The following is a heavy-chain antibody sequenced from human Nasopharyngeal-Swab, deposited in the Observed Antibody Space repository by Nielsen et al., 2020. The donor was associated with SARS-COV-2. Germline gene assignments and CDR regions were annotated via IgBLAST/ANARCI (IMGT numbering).Heavy chain of an antibody. Sequence: GESLKISCAASGFTFSSYAMHWVRQAPGKGLEWVAVISYDGINKYYADSVKGRFTISRDNSKNTLYLQMNSLRAEDTAVYYCAREAYYNAVDYWGPGTLVTVSS. CDR2: ISYDGINK. CDR3: AREAYYNAVDY. V-gene: IGHV3-30-3*01. D-gene: IGHD2-8*01. J-gene: IGHJ4*02. CDR1: GFTFSSYA.